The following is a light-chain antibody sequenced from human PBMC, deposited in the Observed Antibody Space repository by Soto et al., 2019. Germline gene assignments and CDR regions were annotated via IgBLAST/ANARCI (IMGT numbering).Light chain of an antibody. CDR3: QTWDTGIVV. V-gene: IGLV4-69*01. CDR1: SGHGNYV. CDR2: VKSDGSH. J-gene: IGLJ2*01. Sequence: QLVLTQSPSASASLGASVKLTSTLSSGHGNYVIAWHQQQPEKGPRYLMKVKSDGSHSKGDGIPDRFSGSSSGAERYLAISSLQSEDEADYYCQTWDTGIVVFGGGTKLTVL.